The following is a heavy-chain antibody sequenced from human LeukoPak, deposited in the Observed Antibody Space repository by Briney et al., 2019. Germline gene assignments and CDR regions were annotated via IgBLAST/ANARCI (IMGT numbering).Heavy chain of an antibody. CDR3: AKTNRVKGYYGSGSYYLDS. CDR2: VYPGDSDT. V-gene: IGHV5-51*01. D-gene: IGHD3-10*01. J-gene: IGHJ4*02. CDR1: GYRFTTYW. Sequence: GESLKISCKASGYRFTTYWIGWVGQVTGKGLEWMGIVYPGDSDTKYSPSFQGQATISVDKSTSTAYLQWSSLQASDTAMYYCAKTNRVKGYYGSGSYYLDSWGQGTLVTVSS.